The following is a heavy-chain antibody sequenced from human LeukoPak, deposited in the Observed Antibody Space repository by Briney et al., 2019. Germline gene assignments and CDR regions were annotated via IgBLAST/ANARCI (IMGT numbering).Heavy chain of an antibody. J-gene: IGHJ3*02. CDR2: NTHSGST. Sequence: PSETLSLTCAVYGGSFSGYYWSWVRQPPGKGLESLGENTHSGSTNYSPFLKSRVTISVDTSKNKFSLKLSAVTAEDTAVYYCARSRRYQLLRHAFDIWGQGTMVTVSS. D-gene: IGHD2-2*01. CDR1: GGSFSGYY. V-gene: IGHV4-34*01. CDR3: ARSRRYQLLRHAFDI.